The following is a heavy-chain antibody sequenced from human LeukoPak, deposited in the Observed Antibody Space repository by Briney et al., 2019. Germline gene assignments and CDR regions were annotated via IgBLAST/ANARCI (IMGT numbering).Heavy chain of an antibody. J-gene: IGHJ4*02. CDR3: ATIDGSGSYWEYYFDY. Sequence: ASVRVSCKVSGDTLTELSMHWVRQAPGKGREWVGGFDPEDGETIYAQKFQGRVTITEDTSTDTAYMELSSLRSEDTAVYYCATIDGSGSYWEYYFDYWGQGTLVTVSS. CDR1: GDTLTELS. V-gene: IGHV1-24*01. D-gene: IGHD3-10*01. CDR2: FDPEDGET.